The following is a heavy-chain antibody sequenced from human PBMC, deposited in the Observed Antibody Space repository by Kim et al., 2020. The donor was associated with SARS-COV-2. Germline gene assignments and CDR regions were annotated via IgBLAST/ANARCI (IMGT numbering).Heavy chain of an antibody. V-gene: IGHV3-7*01. J-gene: IGHJ3*02. CDR3: ASGGPPDSSGYYDDAFDI. CDR2: IKQDGSEK. D-gene: IGHD3-22*01. CDR1: GFTFSSYW. Sequence: GGSLRLSCAASGFTFSSYWMSWVRQAPGKGLEWVANIKQDGSEKYYVDSVKGRFTISRDNAKNSLYLQMNSLRAEDTAVYYCASGGPPDSSGYYDDAFDIWGQGTMVTVSS.